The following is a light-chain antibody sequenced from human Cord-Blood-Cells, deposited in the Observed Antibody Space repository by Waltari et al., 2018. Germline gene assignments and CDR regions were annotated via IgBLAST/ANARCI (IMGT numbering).Light chain of an antibody. V-gene: IGLV2-14*01. J-gene: IGLJ2*01. CDR3: SSYTSSSTLVV. CDR1: RSDGGGYNY. Sequence: QSALTQPASVSVSPGQSITLPCSGTRSDGGGYNYVPWYQQHPGKTPKLMIYDVHNRPSGVSNRFSCSKSGNTASLTISALQAEDEADYYCSSYTSSSTLVVFGGGTKLTVL. CDR2: DVH.